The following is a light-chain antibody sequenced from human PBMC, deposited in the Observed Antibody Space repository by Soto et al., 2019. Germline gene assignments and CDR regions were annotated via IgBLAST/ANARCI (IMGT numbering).Light chain of an antibody. J-gene: IGKJ4*01. CDR2: GAS. V-gene: IGKV3D-15*01. CDR1: QNIDNN. CDR3: QQYNNWPPLT. Sequence: EIVMTQSPATLSVSPGDRVTLSCRASQNIDNNLAWYQQRPGQPPRLLIYGASTRANGIPARFSGSGSGTEFTLTMSSLQSEDFAVYCCQQYNNWPPLTFGGGTKVEIK.